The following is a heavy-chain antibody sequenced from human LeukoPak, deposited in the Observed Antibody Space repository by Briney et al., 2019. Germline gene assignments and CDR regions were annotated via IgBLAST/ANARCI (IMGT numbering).Heavy chain of an antibody. V-gene: IGHV3-30-3*01. D-gene: IGHD6-13*01. Sequence: GGSLRLSCAASGFTFSSYAMHWVRQAPGKGLEWVAVISYDGSNKYYADSVKGRFTISRDNSKNTLYLQMNSLRAEDTAVYYCARDPRLYSSSWYGGSSLYYYGMDVWGQGTTVTVSS. CDR3: ARDPRLYSSSWYGGSSLYYYGMDV. CDR2: ISYDGSNK. CDR1: GFTFSSYA. J-gene: IGHJ6*02.